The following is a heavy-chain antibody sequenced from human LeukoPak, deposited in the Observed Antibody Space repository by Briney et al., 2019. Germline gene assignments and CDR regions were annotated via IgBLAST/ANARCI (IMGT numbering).Heavy chain of an antibody. J-gene: IGHJ4*02. V-gene: IGHV4-39*01. CDR2: IYYSGST. CDR1: GGSISSSSYY. Sequence: SETLSLTCTVSGGSISSSSYYWAWIRQPPGKGLEWIGSIYYSGSTYYNPSLKSRVTISVDTSKNQFSLKLSSVTAADTAVYYCARHARIMGTGDFDYWGQGTLVTVSS. CDR3: ARHARIMGTGDFDY. D-gene: IGHD7-27*01.